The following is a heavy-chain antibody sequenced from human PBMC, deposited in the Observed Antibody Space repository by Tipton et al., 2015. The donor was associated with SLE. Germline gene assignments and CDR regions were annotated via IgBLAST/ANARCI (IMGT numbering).Heavy chain of an antibody. Sequence: LRLSCTVSGGSISGYYWSWIRQPPGKGLEWIAYIHSSGSTNYNPSLKSRVTISADTSKNQFSLKVSSVTAADTAVYYCARSSPDSSPYPTLFDPWGQGSLVTVSS. CDR3: ARSSPDSSPYPTLFDP. CDR1: GGSISGYY. V-gene: IGHV4-59*01. D-gene: IGHD3-22*01. J-gene: IGHJ5*02. CDR2: IHSSGST.